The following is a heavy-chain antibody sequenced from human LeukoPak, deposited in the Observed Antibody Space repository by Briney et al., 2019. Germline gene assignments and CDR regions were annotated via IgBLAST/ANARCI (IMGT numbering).Heavy chain of an antibody. CDR3: ARSRFYFDY. J-gene: IGHJ4*02. Sequence: PGGSLRLSCAASGFTFSSYAMSWVRQAPGKGLEWVSAISGSGGSTYCADSVKGRFTISRDNAKNSLYLQLNSLRAEDTAVYYCARSRFYFDYWGQGTLVTVSS. V-gene: IGHV3-23*01. CDR2: ISGSGGST. CDR1: GFTFSSYA.